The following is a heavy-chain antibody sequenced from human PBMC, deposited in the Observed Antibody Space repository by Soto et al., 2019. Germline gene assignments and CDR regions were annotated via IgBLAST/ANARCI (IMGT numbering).Heavy chain of an antibody. CDR2: IWYDGSNK. CDR3: ARDGLGSGAQDWYYYYGMDV. CDR1: GFTFSSYG. Sequence: QVQLVESGGGVVQPGRSLRLSCAASGFTFSSYGMHWVRQAPGKGLEWVAVIWYDGSNKYYADSVKSRFTISRDNSKTTMYLQMNSLRAEDTAVYYCARDGLGSGAQDWYYYYGMDVWGQGTTVTVSS. J-gene: IGHJ6*02. V-gene: IGHV3-33*01. D-gene: IGHD3-16*01.